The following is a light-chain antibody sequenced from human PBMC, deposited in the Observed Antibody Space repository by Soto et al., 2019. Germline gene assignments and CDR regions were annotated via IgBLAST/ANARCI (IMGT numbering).Light chain of an antibody. J-gene: IGLJ1*01. V-gene: IGLV2-8*01. CDR1: SSDVGGYNY. Sequence: QSALTQPPSASGSPGQSVTISCTGTSSDVGGYNYVSWYQQHPGKAPKLMIYEVSKRPSGVPDRFSGSKSGNTASLTVSGLQAEDEADYYCSSYAGSNNSYVFGTGTK. CDR3: SSYAGSNNSYV. CDR2: EVS.